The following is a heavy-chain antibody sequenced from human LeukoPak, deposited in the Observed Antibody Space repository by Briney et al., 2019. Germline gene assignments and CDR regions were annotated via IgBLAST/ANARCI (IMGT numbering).Heavy chain of an antibody. CDR1: GFNFITSS. CDR2: ITVASGNT. J-gene: IGHJ4*02. CDR3: VAGTLGY. Sequence: GASVTVSYKTFGFNFITSSIYWVRQAPGQRLEWLGWITVASGNTRYSDNLQGRVTLTRDTSANTLYLDLSDLRSEDTAVYYCVAGTLGYWGQGTLVTVS. D-gene: IGHD3-3*01. V-gene: IGHV1-3*01.